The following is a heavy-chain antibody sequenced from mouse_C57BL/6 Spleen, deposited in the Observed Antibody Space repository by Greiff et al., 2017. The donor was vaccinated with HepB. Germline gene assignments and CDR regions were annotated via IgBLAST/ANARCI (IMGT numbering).Heavy chain of an antibody. CDR2: IDPSDSYT. Sequence: QVQLQQPGAELVRPGTSVKLSCKASGYTFTSYWMHWVKQRPGQGLEWIGVIDPSDSYTNYNQKFKGKATLTVDTSSSTAYMQLSSLTSEDSAVYYCGTYPYAMDYWGQGTSVTVSS. J-gene: IGHJ4*01. CDR3: GTYPYAMDY. D-gene: IGHD5-1*01. V-gene: IGHV1-59*01. CDR1: GYTFTSYW.